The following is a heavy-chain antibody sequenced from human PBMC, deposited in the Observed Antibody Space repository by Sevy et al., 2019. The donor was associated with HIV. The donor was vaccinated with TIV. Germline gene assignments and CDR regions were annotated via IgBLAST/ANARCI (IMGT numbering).Heavy chain of an antibody. CDR1: GSSITSRY. CDR2: IYYNGHI. V-gene: IGHV4-59*08. CDR3: AGENAWGRGYS. Sequence: SETLSLSCTVSGSSITSRYWNWIRQPPRKGLEWIANIYYNGHINYNPSLKSRVTLSLDTSKNQFSLRLSSVTAADTAMYYCAGENAWGRGYSWGQGTLVTVSS. J-gene: IGHJ1*01. D-gene: IGHD6-25*01.